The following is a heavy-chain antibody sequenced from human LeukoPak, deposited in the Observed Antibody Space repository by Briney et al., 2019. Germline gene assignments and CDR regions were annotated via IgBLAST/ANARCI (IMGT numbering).Heavy chain of an antibody. Sequence: SETLSLTCTVSGGSISSSSHYWGWIRQPPGKGLEWIGSIYYSGSTYYNPSLKSRVTISVDTSKNQFSLKLSSVTAADTAVYYCARITMVRGVISSFGYWGQGTLVTVSS. CDR1: GGSISSSSHY. CDR2: IYYSGST. D-gene: IGHD3-10*01. J-gene: IGHJ4*02. V-gene: IGHV4-39*07. CDR3: ARITMVRGVISSFGY.